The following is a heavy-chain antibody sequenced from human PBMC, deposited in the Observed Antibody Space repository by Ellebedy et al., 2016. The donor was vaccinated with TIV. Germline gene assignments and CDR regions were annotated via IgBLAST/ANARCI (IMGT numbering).Heavy chain of an antibody. CDR3: ARGPLRTQEFVC. D-gene: IGHD1-14*01. CDR1: GFTFSDYY. V-gene: IGHV3-11*01. J-gene: IGHJ4*02. CDR2: INSGGSSI. Sequence: GESLKISXAASGFTFSDYYMTWIRQAPGKGLQWVSYINSGGSSIYYADSVKGRFTISRDNAKNSLYLQMNSLRAEDTAVYYCARGPLRTQEFVCWGQGTLVTVSS.